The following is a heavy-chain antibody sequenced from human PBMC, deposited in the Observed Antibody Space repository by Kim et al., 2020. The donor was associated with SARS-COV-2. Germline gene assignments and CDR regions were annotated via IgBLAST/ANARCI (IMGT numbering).Heavy chain of an antibody. V-gene: IGHV3-43*01. CDR2: ISWDGGST. J-gene: IGHJ6*02. CDR1: GFTFDDYT. D-gene: IGHD5-18*01. CDR3: AKNMDKAMGVPYYYYYGMDV. Sequence: GGSLRLSCAASGFTFDDYTMHWVRQAPGKGLEWVSLISWDGGSTYYADSVKGRFTISRDNSKNSLYLQMNSLRTEDTALYYCAKNMDKAMGVPYYYYYGMDVWRQRTTVTVSS.